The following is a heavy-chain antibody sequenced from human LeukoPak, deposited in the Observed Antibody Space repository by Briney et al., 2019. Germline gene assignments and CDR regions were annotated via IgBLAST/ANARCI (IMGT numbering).Heavy chain of an antibody. CDR1: GFTFSNYW. J-gene: IGHJ4*02. CDR3: ASGVDLDSSTSRPFDY. D-gene: IGHD2/OR15-2a*01. CDR2: IKQDESEK. V-gene: IGHV3-7*03. Sequence: GGSLRLSCVGSGFTFSNYWMTWVRQAPGKGLEWVANIKQDESEKYYLDSVKGRFTISRDNAMNSLLQMNSLRAEDTAMYYCASGVDLDSSTSRPFDYWGQGALVTVSS.